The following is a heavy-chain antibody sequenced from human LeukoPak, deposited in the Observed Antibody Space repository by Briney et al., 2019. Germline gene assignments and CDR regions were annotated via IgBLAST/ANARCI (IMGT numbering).Heavy chain of an antibody. V-gene: IGHV3-48*03. CDR3: ARNVYDLRGQWLVPGFDY. D-gene: IGHD6-19*01. CDR1: GFTFASYE. J-gene: IGHJ4*02. Sequence: GGSLRLSCAASGFTFASYEINWVRQAPGKGLEWVSYIRTIISTTYYADSVKGLFTVSRDDAKSSLYLQMSSLSAEDTAVYYCARNVYDLRGQWLVPGFDYWGQGTLVTVSS. CDR2: IRTIISTT.